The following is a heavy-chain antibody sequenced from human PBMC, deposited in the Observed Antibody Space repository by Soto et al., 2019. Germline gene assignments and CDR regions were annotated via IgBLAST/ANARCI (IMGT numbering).Heavy chain of an antibody. Sequence: GGSLRLSCAASGFTFSSYAMHWVRQAPGKGLEWVAVISYDGSNKYYADSVKGRFTISRDNSKNTLYLQMNSLRAEDTAVYYCARDFPYSSSAGVDYWGQGTLVTVSS. CDR3: ARDFPYSSSAGVDY. CDR2: ISYDGSNK. D-gene: IGHD6-6*01. J-gene: IGHJ4*02. CDR1: GFTFSSYA. V-gene: IGHV3-30-3*01.